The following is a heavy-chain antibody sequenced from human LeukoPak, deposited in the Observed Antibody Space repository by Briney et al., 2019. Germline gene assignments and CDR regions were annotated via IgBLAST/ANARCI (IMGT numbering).Heavy chain of an antibody. CDR1: GFTFSSYG. Sequence: GGSLRLSCAPSGFTFSSYGMHWVRQAPGKGLEWVAVIWYDGSKEYYVESVKGRFTISRDNSKNTLYLQMNSLRAEDTAVYYCARANYGSGSNYYYGLDVWGQGTTVTVSS. CDR2: IWYDGSKE. V-gene: IGHV3-33*01. D-gene: IGHD3-10*01. CDR3: ARANYGSGSNYYYGLDV. J-gene: IGHJ6*02.